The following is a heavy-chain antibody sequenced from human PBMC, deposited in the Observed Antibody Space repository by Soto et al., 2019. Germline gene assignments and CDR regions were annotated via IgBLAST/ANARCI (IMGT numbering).Heavy chain of an antibody. D-gene: IGHD5-12*01. CDR1: GFTFSSYA. CDR2: ISYDGSNK. J-gene: IGHJ6*02. V-gene: IGHV3-30-3*01. Sequence: GGSLRLSCVASGFTFSSYAMHWVRQAPGKGLEWVAVISYDGSNKYYADSVKGRFTISRDNSKNTLYLQMNSLRAEDTAVYYCARDYYRFNSGYGFSMDVWGQGT. CDR3: ARDYYRFNSGYGFSMDV.